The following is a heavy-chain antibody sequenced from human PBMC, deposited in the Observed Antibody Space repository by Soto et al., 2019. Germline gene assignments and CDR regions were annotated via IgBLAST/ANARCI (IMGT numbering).Heavy chain of an antibody. V-gene: IGHV3-48*02. J-gene: IGHJ1*01. CDR3: AGDLCNGGSCYGTFHH. CDR1: GFSISTYS. CDR2: ITSSSITI. Sequence: EVQLEESGGGLVQPGGSLRLSCVGSGFSISTYSMNWVRQAPGKGLEWVASITSSSITIYYADSVKGRFTVSRDNAKNLLYLQMNSLRDEDPAVYYCAGDLCNGGSCYGTFHHWGQGTLVTVSS. D-gene: IGHD2-15*01.